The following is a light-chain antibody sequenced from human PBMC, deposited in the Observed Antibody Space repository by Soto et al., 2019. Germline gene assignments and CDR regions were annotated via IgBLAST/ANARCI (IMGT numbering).Light chain of an antibody. CDR3: QQNGNSPRT. Sequence: EIVLTQSPGTLSLSPGERATLPCRASQNITNNYVAWYQHKPGQAPRLLIYGASSRATGIPVRFSGSGSGTDFTLTISRLEPEDFAVYYCQQNGNSPRTFGQGTKVDIK. CDR1: QNITNNY. V-gene: IGKV3-20*01. J-gene: IGKJ1*01. CDR2: GAS.